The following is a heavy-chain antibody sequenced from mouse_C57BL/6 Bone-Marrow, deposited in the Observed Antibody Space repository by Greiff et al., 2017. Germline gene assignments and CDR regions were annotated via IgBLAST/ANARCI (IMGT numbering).Heavy chain of an antibody. CDR2: FHPYNDDT. V-gene: IGHV1-47*01. CDR3: SRGGSYGGYSFDY. D-gene: IGHD1-1*02. CDR1: GYTFTSYP. J-gene: IGHJ2*02. Sequence: VQLQQSGAELVKPGASVKMSCKASGYTFTSYPIEWMKQNHGKSLEWIGNFHPYNDDTKYNEKFKGKATLTVDKSSSTVYLELSRLTSEDSAVYYGSRGGSYGGYSFDYWGQGTSLTVSS.